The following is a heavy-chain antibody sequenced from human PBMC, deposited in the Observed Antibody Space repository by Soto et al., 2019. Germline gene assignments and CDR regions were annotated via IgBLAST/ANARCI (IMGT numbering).Heavy chain of an antibody. J-gene: IGHJ4*02. CDR3: ASDPDYYDTPSGGY. CDR2: IVVGSGNT. CDR1: GLTFTSSA. V-gene: IGHV1-58*01. D-gene: IGHD3-22*01. Sequence: QMQLVQSGHEVKKPGTSGKVSCKASGLTFTSSAVHGVRQARGQRLEWIGWIVVGSGNTNYAQKFQARVTITRDMSTSTAYMELSSLRSDDTAGYYCASDPDYYDTPSGGYWGQGTLVTVSS.